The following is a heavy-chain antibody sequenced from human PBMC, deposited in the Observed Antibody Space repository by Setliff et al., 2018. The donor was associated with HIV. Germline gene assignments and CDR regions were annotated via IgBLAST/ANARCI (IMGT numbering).Heavy chain of an antibody. V-gene: IGHV3-30*04. J-gene: IGHJ4*02. CDR1: GFTFSDYA. CDR2: ISDDGTIK. CDR3: ARDRDGATMVRGVIIRGGFDY. D-gene: IGHD3-10*01. Sequence: PGGSLRLSCAASGFTFSDYAFHWVRQAPGKGLEWVTLISDDGTIKYYADSVKGRFTISRDNAKNSLYLQMNSLRAEDTAVYYCARDRDGATMVRGVIIRGGFDYWGQGTLVTVSS.